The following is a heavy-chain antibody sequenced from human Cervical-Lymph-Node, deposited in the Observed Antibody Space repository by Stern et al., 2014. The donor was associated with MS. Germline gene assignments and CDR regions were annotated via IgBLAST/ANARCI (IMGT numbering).Heavy chain of an antibody. CDR1: GGSISSYY. CDR3: ARAGQQLVLRWFDP. Sequence: QVQLQESGPGLVKPSETLSLTCTVSGGSISSYYWSWIRQPPGKGLEWIGYIYYSGSTNSNPSLKSRVTISVDTSKNQFSLKLSSVTAADTAVYYCARAGQQLVLRWFDPWGQGTLVTVSS. D-gene: IGHD6-13*01. CDR2: IYYSGST. J-gene: IGHJ5*02. V-gene: IGHV4-59*01.